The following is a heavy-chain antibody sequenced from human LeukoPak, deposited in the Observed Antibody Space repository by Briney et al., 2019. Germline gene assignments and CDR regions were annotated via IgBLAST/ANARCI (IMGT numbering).Heavy chain of an antibody. CDR1: GYTFTGYY. V-gene: IGHV1-2*02. D-gene: IGHD6-6*01. J-gene: IGHJ6*03. Sequence: ASVKVSCKTSGYTFTGYYMHWVRQAPGQGLEWMGWINPNSGGTNYAQKFQGRVTMTRDTSISTAYMELSRLRSDDTAVYYCARDPGLSSSRRGYYYYMDVWGKGTTVTVSS. CDR2: INPNSGGT. CDR3: ARDPGLSSSRRGYYYYMDV.